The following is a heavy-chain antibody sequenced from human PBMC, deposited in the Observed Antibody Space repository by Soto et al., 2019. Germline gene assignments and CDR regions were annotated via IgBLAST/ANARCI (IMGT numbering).Heavy chain of an antibody. CDR1: GYTFSNFW. D-gene: IGHD6-13*01. J-gene: IGHJ4*02. CDR2: IYPGDHET. V-gene: IGHV5-51*01. Sequence: GESLKISFRCSGYTFSNFWIAWVRHFPGKGLEWKGIIYPGDHETRYSPSFHGKVTISADKSTNNAYLQWSSLEASDSAFYYCARSPRSSPYFDYWGQGALVTV. CDR3: ARSPRSSPYFDY.